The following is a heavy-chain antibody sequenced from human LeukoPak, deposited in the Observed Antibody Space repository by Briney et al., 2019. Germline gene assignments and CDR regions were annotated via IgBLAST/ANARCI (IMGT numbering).Heavy chain of an antibody. CDR2: INPDGSTK. J-gene: IGHJ3*02. CDR3: ATDPPWTNDAFDI. CDR1: GFTLSKYW. V-gene: IGHV3-7*01. Sequence: GGSLRLSCAASGFTLSKYWMTWVRRAPGKGLEWVANINPDGSTKYYMDSVKGRFTISRDNDKNSLYLQMKSLRGEDTAIYYCATDPPWTNDAFDIWGQGTMVTVSS. D-gene: IGHD1-1*01.